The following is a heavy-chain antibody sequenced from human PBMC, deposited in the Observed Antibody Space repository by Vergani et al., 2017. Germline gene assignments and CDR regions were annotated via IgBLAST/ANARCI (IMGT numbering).Heavy chain of an antibody. CDR1: GGSFSGYY. Sequence: QVQLQQWGAGLLKPSETLSLTCAVYGGSFSGYYWSWIRQPPGKGLEWSGEINHSGSTNYNPSLKSRVTISVDTSKNQFSLKLSSVTAADTAVYYCARAPGGVVIITGGMDVWGQGTTVTVSS. CDR3: ARAPGGVVIITGGMDV. J-gene: IGHJ6*02. V-gene: IGHV4-34*01. CDR2: INHSGST. D-gene: IGHD3-10*01.